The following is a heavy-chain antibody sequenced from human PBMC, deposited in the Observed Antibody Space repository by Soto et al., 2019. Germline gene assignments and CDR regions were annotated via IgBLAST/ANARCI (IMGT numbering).Heavy chain of an antibody. CDR3: ARGVRHYDFWSGYTFYGMDV. CDR1: GYTFTSYD. V-gene: IGHV1-8*01. J-gene: IGHJ6*02. Sequence: QVQLVQSGAEVKKPGASVKVSCKASGYTFTSYDINWVRQATGQGLEWMGWMNPNSGNTGYAQKFQVRVTMTTNTSISTAYMELSSLRSEDTAVYYCARGVRHYDFWSGYTFYGMDVWGQGTTVTVSS. CDR2: MNPNSGNT. D-gene: IGHD3-3*01.